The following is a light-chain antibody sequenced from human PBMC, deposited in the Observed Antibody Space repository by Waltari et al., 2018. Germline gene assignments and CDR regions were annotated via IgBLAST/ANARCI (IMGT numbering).Light chain of an antibody. J-gene: IGLJ3*02. CDR2: KAN. CDR1: SVSLSPPYY. CDR3: ALYMGSGIWV. Sequence: TIVTHGPSFSLSLCSTVTHPCALASVSLSPPYYPAWFQQSPGQAPRTRVYKANARSAGVPDRFSGSILGNTAALTITGAQADDESDYYCALYMGSGIWVFGGGTRLTVL. V-gene: IGLV8-61*01.